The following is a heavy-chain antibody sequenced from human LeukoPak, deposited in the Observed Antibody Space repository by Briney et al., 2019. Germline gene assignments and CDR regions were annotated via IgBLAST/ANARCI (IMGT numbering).Heavy chain of an antibody. CDR3: ARFIARPTYYYYYMDV. J-gene: IGHJ6*03. V-gene: IGHV4-61*02. CDR2: IYTSGST. CDR1: GGSISSGSYY. D-gene: IGHD6-6*01. Sequence: PSETLSLTCTVSGGSISSGSYYWSWIRQPAGKGLEWTGRIYTSGSTNYNPSLKSRVTISVDTSKNQFSLKLSSVTAADTAVYYCARFIARPTYYYYYMDVWGKGITVTVSS.